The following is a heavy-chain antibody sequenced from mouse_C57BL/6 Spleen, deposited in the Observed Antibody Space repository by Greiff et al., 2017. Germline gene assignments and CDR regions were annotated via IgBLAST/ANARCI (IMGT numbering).Heavy chain of an antibody. CDR3: ARKWLLRYFDV. CDR1: GYTFTSYW. CDR2: IDPSDSYP. D-gene: IGHD2-3*01. V-gene: IGHV1-69*01. Sequence: VQLQQPGAELVMPGASVKLSCKASGYTFTSYWMHWVKQRPGQGLEWIGEIDPSDSYPNYNQKFKGKSTLTVDKSSSTAYMQLSSLTSEDSAVYYCARKWLLRYFDVWGTGTTVTVSS. J-gene: IGHJ1*03.